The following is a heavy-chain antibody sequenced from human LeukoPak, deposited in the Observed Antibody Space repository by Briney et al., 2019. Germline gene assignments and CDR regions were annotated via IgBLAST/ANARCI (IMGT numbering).Heavy chain of an antibody. Sequence: PSEALSLTCSVSGGSISSSSYYWGWIRQPPGRGLEWIGTIYFSGSTYYNPSLKSRVTISLDTSTNQFSLNLSSMTAADTAVYFCARLAYYYYIFEKWGPGALVTVAS. CDR1: GGSISSSSYY. V-gene: IGHV4-39*07. CDR3: ARLAYYYYIFEK. CDR2: IYFSGST. J-gene: IGHJ4*02. D-gene: IGHD3-10*01.